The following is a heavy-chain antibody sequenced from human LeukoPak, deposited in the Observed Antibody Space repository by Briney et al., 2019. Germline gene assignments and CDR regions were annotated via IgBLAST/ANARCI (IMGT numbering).Heavy chain of an antibody. V-gene: IGHV1-69*05. D-gene: IGHD3-22*01. CDR1: GGTFSSYA. CDR2: IIPIFGTA. J-gene: IGHJ4*02. Sequence: ASVKVSCKASGGTFSSYAISWVRQAPGQGLEWMGRIIPIFGTANYAQKFQGRVTITTDESTSTAYMELSSLRSEDTAVYYCARGILGLYYYDSSGYVHFDYWGQGTLVTVS. CDR3: ARGILGLYYYDSSGYVHFDY.